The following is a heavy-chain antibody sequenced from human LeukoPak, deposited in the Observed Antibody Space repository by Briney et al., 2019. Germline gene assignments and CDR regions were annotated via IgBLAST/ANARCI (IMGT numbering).Heavy chain of an antibody. CDR1: GGSISSGDYY. CDR2: IYYSGST. Sequence: SQTLSLTCTVSGGSISSGDYYWSWIRQPPGKGLEWIGYIYYSGSTYYNPSLKSRVTISVDTSKNQFSLKLSSVTAADTVVYYCARVSNYYGMDVWGQGTTVTVFS. CDR3: ARVSNYYGMDV. J-gene: IGHJ6*01. V-gene: IGHV4-30-4*01.